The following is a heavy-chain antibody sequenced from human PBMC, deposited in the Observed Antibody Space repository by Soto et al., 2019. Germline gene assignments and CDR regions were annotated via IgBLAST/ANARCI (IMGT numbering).Heavy chain of an antibody. Sequence: QVQLVQSGAEVKKPGSSVKVSCKASRGTFSSYAISWVRQAPGQGLEWMGGIIPIFGTANYAQKFQGRVTITADESTSTAYMELSSLRSEDTAVYYCARTHVGVVVAATFGMDVWGQGTTVTVSS. CDR3: ARTHVGVVVAATFGMDV. CDR1: RGTFSSYA. D-gene: IGHD2-15*01. V-gene: IGHV1-69*01. J-gene: IGHJ6*02. CDR2: IIPIFGTA.